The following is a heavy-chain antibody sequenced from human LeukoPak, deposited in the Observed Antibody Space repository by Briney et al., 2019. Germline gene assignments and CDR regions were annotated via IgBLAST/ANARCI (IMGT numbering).Heavy chain of an antibody. V-gene: IGHV3-30*02. CDR3: ARDDGGDFNDAFDI. CDR1: GFTFSSYG. J-gene: IGHJ3*02. CDR2: IRYDGSNK. D-gene: IGHD2-21*02. Sequence: GGSLRLSCAASGFTFSSYGMHWVRQAPGKGLEWVAFIRYDGSNKYYADSVKGRFTISRDKSKNTLYLQMNSLRAEDTAVYYCARDDGGDFNDAFDIWGQGTLVTVSS.